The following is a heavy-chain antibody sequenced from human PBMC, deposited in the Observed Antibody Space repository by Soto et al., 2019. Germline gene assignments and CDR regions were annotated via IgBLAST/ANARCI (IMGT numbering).Heavy chain of an antibody. Sequence: ASVKGDCKASGYTFTSYDINWVRQATGQGLEWMGWMNPNSGNTGYAQKFQGRVTMTRNTSISTAYMELSSLRSEDTAVYYCASFLSFADHHYVMSFCGQRSTV. CDR3: ASFLSFADHHYVMSF. CDR2: MNPNSGNT. V-gene: IGHV1-8*01. J-gene: IGHJ6*02. CDR1: GYTFTSYD. D-gene: IGHD4-17*01.